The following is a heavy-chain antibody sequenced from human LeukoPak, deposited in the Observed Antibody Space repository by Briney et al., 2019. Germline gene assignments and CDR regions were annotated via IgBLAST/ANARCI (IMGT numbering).Heavy chain of an antibody. J-gene: IGHJ6*02. CDR3: ARALAKTLDYYYYGMDV. V-gene: IGHV1-8*01. CDR2: MNPNSGNT. CDR1: GYTFTSYD. Sequence: ASVKVSCKASGYTFTSYDINWVRQATGQGLEWMGWMNPNSGNTGYAQKFQGRVTMTRNTSISTAYMELSSLRSEDTAVYYCARALAKTLDYYYYGMDVWGQGTTVTVSS. D-gene: IGHD3-16*01.